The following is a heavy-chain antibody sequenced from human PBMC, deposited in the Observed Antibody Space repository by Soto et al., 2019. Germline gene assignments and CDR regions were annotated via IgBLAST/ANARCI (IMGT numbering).Heavy chain of an antibody. J-gene: IGHJ4*02. CDR3: AKVDVGSNYWFFDY. V-gene: IGHV3-23*01. D-gene: IGHD3-10*01. CDR2: ISGSGGST. CDR1: GITFSSYA. Sequence: EVQLMESGGGLVQPGGSLRLSCAASGITFSSYALSWVRQAPGKGLEWVSGISGSGGSTYYADSAKGQFTISRDNSKNTMYLQMKSLRAEDTAIYYCAKVDVGSNYWFFDYWGRGTLVTVSS.